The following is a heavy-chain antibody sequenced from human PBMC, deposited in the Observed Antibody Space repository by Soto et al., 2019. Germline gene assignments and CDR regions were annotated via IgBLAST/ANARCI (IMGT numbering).Heavy chain of an antibody. CDR2: IYYSGNT. J-gene: IGHJ5*02. D-gene: IGHD3-10*02. CDR1: GVSFSSGDYY. V-gene: IGHV4-61*08. CDR3: ARTLFGWGIWFDP. Sequence: SETLSLTCTVSGVSFSSGDYYLRWIRQPPGKGLEWIGYIYYSGNTNYNPSLKSRVTISVDTSKNQFSLKLSSVTAADTAVYYCARTLFGWGIWFDPWGQGTLVTVSS.